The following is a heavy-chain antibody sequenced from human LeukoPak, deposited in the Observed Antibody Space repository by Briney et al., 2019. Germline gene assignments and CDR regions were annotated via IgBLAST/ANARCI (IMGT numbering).Heavy chain of an antibody. CDR3: AREGYDILTGYLDY. Sequence: GGSLRLSCAASGFPVSSYYMSWVRQAPGKGLEWVSNIYISGNTYYADSVKGRFTISRDKSKNTLDLQMNSLRAEDTAVYYCAREGYDILTGYLDYWGQGTLVTASS. CDR2: IYISGNT. V-gene: IGHV3-53*01. CDR1: GFPVSSYY. D-gene: IGHD3-9*01. J-gene: IGHJ4*02.